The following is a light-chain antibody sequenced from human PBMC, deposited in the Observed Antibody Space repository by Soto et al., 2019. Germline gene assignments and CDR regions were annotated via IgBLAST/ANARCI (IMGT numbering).Light chain of an antibody. CDR3: SSYTTSSTPWV. J-gene: IGLJ3*02. CDR1: SSDIGGYKY. V-gene: IGLV2-14*03. CDR2: DVS. Sequence: QSALTQPASVSGSPGQSITISCTGTSSDIGGYKYVSWYQQHPGKAPKLMIYDVSNRPSGVSNRFSGSKSGNTASLTISGLQVEDEADYYCSSYTTSSTPWVFGGGTKLTFL.